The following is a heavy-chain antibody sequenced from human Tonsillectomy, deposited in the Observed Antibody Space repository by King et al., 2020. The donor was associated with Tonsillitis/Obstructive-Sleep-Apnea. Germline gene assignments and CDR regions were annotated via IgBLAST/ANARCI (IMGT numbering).Heavy chain of an antibody. Sequence: VQLVESGGGVVQPGRSLRLSCAASGFTFSSYAMHWVRQAPGKGLEWVAVISYDGSNKYYADSVKGRFTISRDNSKNTLYLQMNSLRAEDTAVYYCARGGLWLVLNYYYGMDVWGQGTMVTVSS. J-gene: IGHJ6*02. D-gene: IGHD6-19*01. CDR1: GFTFSSYA. CDR3: ARGGLWLVLNYYYGMDV. V-gene: IGHV3-30*04. CDR2: ISYDGSNK.